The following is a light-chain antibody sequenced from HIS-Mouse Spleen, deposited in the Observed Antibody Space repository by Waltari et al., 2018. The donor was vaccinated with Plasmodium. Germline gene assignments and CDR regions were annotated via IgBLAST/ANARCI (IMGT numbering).Light chain of an antibody. J-gene: IGKJ3*01. V-gene: IGKV3-15*01. Sequence: ELVMTQSPATLSVSPGERATLSCRASQSVSSNLAWYQQQPGQAPRLLIYGASTRAPGIPARFSGSGSGTEFTLTISSLQSEDFAVYYCQQYNNWSFTFGPGTKVDIK. CDR1: QSVSSN. CDR2: GAS. CDR3: QQYNNWSFT.